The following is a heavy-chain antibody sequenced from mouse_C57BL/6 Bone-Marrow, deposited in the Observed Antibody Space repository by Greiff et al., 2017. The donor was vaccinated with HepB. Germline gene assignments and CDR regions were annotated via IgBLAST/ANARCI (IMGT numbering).Heavy chain of an antibody. CDR3: VRGRYYSNFFDY. J-gene: IGHJ2*01. CDR2: IRSKSNNYAT. CDR1: GFSFNTYA. D-gene: IGHD2-5*01. V-gene: IGHV10-1*01. Sequence: EVMLVESGGGLVQPKGSLKLSCAASGFSFNTYAMNWVRQAPGKGLEWVARIRSKSNNYATYYADSVKDRFTISRDDSESMLYLQMNNLKTEDTAMYYCVRGRYYSNFFDYWGQGTTLTVSS.